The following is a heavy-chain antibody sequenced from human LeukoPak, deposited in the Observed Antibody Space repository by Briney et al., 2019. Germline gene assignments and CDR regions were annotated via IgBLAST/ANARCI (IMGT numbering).Heavy chain of an antibody. J-gene: IGHJ4*02. CDR1: GYTFTCYY. D-gene: IGHD3-10*01. V-gene: IGHV1-2*02. CDR3: ARGELTGPQLVINIFDH. Sequence: ASVKVSCKASGYTFTCYYMHWVRQAPGQGLEGRGWIKTDSGATNYAQKFQGRVTMTRDTSISTAYMEVSRLRSDDTAVYYCARGELTGPQLVINIFDHWGQGTLVTVSS. CDR2: IKTDSGAT.